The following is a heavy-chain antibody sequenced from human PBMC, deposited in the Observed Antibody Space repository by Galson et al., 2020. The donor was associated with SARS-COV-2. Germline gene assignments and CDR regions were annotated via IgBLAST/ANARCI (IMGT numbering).Heavy chain of an antibody. CDR3: ARGLYTGSGRYYYYYGMDV. CDR2: MNPNSGNT. V-gene: IGHV1-8*01. J-gene: IGHJ6*02. CDR1: GYTFTSYD. D-gene: IGHD3-10*01. Sequence: ASVTVSCKASGYTFTSYDINWVRQATGQGLEWMGWMNPNSGNTGYAQKFQGRVTMTRNTSISTAYMELSSLRSEDTAVYYCARGLYTGSGRYYYYYGMDVWGQGTTVTVSS.